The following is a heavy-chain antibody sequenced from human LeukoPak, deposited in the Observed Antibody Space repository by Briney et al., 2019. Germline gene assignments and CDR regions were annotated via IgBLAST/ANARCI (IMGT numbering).Heavy chain of an antibody. Sequence: ASVKVSCKASGGTISSYAISWVRQAPGQGLEWMGGIIPIFGTANYAQKFQGRVTITADKSTSTAYMELSSLRSEDTAVYYCAVGESSLLDYWGQGTLVTVSS. CDR3: AVGESSLLDY. CDR2: IIPIFGTA. CDR1: GGTISSYA. D-gene: IGHD3-16*02. J-gene: IGHJ4*02. V-gene: IGHV1-69*06.